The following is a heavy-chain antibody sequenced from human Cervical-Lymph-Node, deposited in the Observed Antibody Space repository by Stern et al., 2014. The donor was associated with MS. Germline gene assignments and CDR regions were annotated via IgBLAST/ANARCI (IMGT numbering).Heavy chain of an antibody. CDR2: IDLDDDK. Sequence: SGPALVKPTQTLTLTCTFSGFSLSTSGMRVSWIRQPPGKALEWLASIDLDDDKFYSTSLKTRLTISKDTSKNQVVLTMTNMDPVDTATYYCARTRTGYSSGWYYFDYWGQGTLVTVSS. CDR3: ARTRTGYSSGWYYFDY. CDR1: GFSLSTSGMR. V-gene: IGHV2-70*04. D-gene: IGHD6-19*01. J-gene: IGHJ4*02.